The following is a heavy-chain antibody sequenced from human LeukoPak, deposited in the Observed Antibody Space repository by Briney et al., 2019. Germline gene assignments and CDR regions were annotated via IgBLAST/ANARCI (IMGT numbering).Heavy chain of an antibody. CDR3: ARDKSAGADTGSSFYY. Sequence: GGSLRLSCAASGFTFSSYSMNWVRQAPGKGLEWVSSISSSSSYIYYADSVKGRFTISRDNAKNSLYLQMNSLRAEDTAVYYCARDKSAGADTGSSFYYWGQGALVTVSS. CDR2: ISSSSSYI. CDR1: GFTFSSYS. D-gene: IGHD3-10*01. V-gene: IGHV3-21*01. J-gene: IGHJ4*02.